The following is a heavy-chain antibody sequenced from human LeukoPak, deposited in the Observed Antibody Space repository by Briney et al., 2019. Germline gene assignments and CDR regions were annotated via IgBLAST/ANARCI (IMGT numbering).Heavy chain of an antibody. CDR3: ARLYGGTSAYFDY. CDR2: ISSSRSYI. D-gene: IGHD4-23*01. CDR1: GFTFSSYS. Sequence: GGSLRLSCAASGFTFSSYSMNWVRQAPGKGLEWVSSISSSRSYIYYADSVKGRFTISRDNAKNSLYLQMNSLRAEDTAVYYCARLYGGTSAYFDYWGQGTLVTVSS. V-gene: IGHV3-21*01. J-gene: IGHJ4*02.